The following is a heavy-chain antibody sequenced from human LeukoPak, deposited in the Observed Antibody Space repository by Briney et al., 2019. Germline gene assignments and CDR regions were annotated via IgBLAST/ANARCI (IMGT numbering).Heavy chain of an antibody. CDR1: GFTFSSYA. CDR2: ISGSGGST. D-gene: IGHD3-22*01. CDR3: AKENYYDSSGYYRGSAFDI. J-gene: IGHJ3*02. Sequence: PGGSLRLSCAASGFTFSSYAMSWVRQAPGKGLEWVSAISGSGGSTYYADSVKGRFTISRDNSKNTLYLQMNSLRAEDTAVYYCAKENYYDSSGYYRGSAFDIWGQGTMVTVSS. V-gene: IGHV3-23*01.